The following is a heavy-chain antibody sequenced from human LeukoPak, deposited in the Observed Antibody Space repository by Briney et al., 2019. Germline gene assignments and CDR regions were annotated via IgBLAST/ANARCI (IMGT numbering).Heavy chain of an antibody. D-gene: IGHD3-10*01. CDR2: ISGGGDTT. V-gene: IGHV3-23*01. J-gene: IGHJ4*02. CDR3: ARVERSSRVHYFDY. Sequence: GGSLRLSCAASGFSFTYYAMTWVRQAPGKGLELVSHISGGGDTTYYVDSVKGRFTISRDNSQYTVFLQMNSLRAEDTALYYCARVERSSRVHYFDYWGQGTLVTVSS. CDR1: GFSFTYYA.